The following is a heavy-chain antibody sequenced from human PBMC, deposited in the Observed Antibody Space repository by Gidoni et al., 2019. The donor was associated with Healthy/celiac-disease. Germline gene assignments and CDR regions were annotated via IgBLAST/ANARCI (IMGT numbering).Heavy chain of an antibody. Sequence: QLQLQESGTGLVKPSETLSLTCTVSGGSISSSSYYWGWIRQPPGKGLEWIGSIYYSGSTYYNPSLKSRVTISVDTSKNQFSLKLSSVTAADTAVYYCARPSQGTPHDYWGQGTLVTVSS. J-gene: IGHJ4*02. V-gene: IGHV4-39*01. CDR2: IYYSGST. CDR3: ARPSQGTPHDY. CDR1: GGSISSSSYY. D-gene: IGHD1-1*01.